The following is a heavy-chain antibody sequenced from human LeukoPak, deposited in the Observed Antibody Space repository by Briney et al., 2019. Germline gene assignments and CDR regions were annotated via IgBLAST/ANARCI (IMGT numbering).Heavy chain of an antibody. D-gene: IGHD6-19*01. CDR1: GGSISSGSYY. J-gene: IGHJ5*02. CDR3: ARHGKAVAGTARNWFDP. Sequence: TLSLTCTVSGGSISSGSYYWSWIRQPAGKGLEWIGRIYTSGSTNYNPSLKSRVTISVDTSKNQFSLKLSSVTAADTAVYYCARHGKAVAGTARNWFDPWGQGTLVTVSS. V-gene: IGHV4-61*02. CDR2: IYTSGST.